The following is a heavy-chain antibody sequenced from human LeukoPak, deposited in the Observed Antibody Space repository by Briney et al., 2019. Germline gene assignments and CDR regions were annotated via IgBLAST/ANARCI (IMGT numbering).Heavy chain of an antibody. Sequence: SETLSLTCTVSGGSISSSSYYWGWIRQPPGKGLEWIGSIYYSGSTYYNPSLKSRVTISVDTSKNQVSLRLSSVTAADTAVYYCARRLHYDSSLWGQGILVTVSS. CDR3: ARRLHYDSSL. CDR2: IYYSGST. V-gene: IGHV4-39*07. D-gene: IGHD3-22*01. CDR1: GGSISSSSYY. J-gene: IGHJ4*02.